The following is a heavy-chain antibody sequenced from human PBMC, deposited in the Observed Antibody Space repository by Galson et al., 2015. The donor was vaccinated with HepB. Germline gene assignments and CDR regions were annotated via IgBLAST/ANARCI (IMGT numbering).Heavy chain of an antibody. CDR3: ACSGNYYGVDY. J-gene: IGHJ4*02. V-gene: IGHV3-53*01. D-gene: IGHD3-22*01. Sequence: SLRLSCAVSGFTVSSNYMSWVRRAPGKGLEWVSIIYSGGRTYYADSVKGRFTISRDTSRNTFYIQMNNLRAEDTAVYYCACSGNYYGVDYWGQGTLVTVSS. CDR1: GFTVSSNY. CDR2: IYSGGRT.